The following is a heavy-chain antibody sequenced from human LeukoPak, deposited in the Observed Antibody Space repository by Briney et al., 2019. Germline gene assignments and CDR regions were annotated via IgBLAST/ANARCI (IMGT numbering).Heavy chain of an antibody. Sequence: ASVKVSCKASGGTFSSYAISWVRQAPGQGLEWMGGIIPIFGTANNAQKFQGRVTITADESTSTAYMELSSLRSEDTAVYYCARSSGYYFHDAFDIWGQGTMVTVSS. CDR3: ARSSGYYFHDAFDI. J-gene: IGHJ3*02. CDR1: GGTFSSYA. V-gene: IGHV1-69*13. D-gene: IGHD3-22*01. CDR2: IIPIFGTA.